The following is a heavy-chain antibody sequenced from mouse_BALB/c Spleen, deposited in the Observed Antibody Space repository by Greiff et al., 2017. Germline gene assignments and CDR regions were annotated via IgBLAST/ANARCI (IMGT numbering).Heavy chain of an antibody. CDR1: GFTFSSYA. CDR2: ISSGGST. J-gene: IGHJ4*01. Sequence: EVKLVESGGGLVKPGGSLKLSCAASGFTFSSYAMSWVRQTPEKRLEWVASISSGGSTYYPDSVKGRFTISRDNARNILYLQMSSLRSEDTAMYYCARVGYGIYAMDYWGQGTSVTVSS. V-gene: IGHV5-6-5*01. CDR3: ARVGYGIYAMDY. D-gene: IGHD2-1*01.